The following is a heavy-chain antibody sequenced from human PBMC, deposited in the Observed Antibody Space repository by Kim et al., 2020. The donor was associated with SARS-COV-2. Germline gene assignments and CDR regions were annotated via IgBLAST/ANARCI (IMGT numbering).Heavy chain of an antibody. D-gene: IGHD2-21*01. Sequence: SYIYDADSVKCRFTISRDNAKNSLYLQMNSLRAEDTAAYYCARDAVYSDYWGQGTLVTVSS. CDR3: ARDAVYSDY. V-gene: IGHV3-21*01. CDR2: SYI. J-gene: IGHJ4*02.